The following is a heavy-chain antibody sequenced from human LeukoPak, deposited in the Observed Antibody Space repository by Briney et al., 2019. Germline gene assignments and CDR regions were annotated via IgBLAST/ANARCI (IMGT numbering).Heavy chain of an antibody. CDR1: GGSISSYY. V-gene: IGHV4-59*08. D-gene: IGHD4-17*01. CDR3: ARRKDYGDYEAFDI. Sequence: SETLSLTCTVSGGSISSYYWSWIRQPPGKGLEWIGYIYYSGSTNYNPSLKSRVTISVDTSKNQFSLKLSSVTAADTAVYYCARRKDYGDYEAFDIWGQGTMVTVSS. CDR2: IYYSGST. J-gene: IGHJ3*02.